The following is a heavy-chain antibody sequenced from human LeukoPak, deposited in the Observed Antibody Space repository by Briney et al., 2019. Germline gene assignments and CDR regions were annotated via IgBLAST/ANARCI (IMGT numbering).Heavy chain of an antibody. Sequence: QPGGSLSLSCAASGFTFSIYAMSWVRQAPGKGLAWVSGLNEDGGYTYYGDSVKGRCTISRDNSENTLYLQMSSLRAEDTDIYYCAKSGPYYDILTGSALFDYWGQGTLVTVSS. CDR3: AKSGPYYDILTGSALFDY. V-gene: IGHV3-23*01. CDR2: LNEDGGYT. D-gene: IGHD3-9*01. CDR1: GFTFSIYA. J-gene: IGHJ4*02.